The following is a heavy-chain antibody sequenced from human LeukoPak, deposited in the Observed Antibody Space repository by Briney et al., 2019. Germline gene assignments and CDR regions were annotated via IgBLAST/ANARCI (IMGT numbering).Heavy chain of an antibody. J-gene: IGHJ3*02. CDR3: ARGVRSSGYYLNAFDI. CDR1: GGSFSGYY. D-gene: IGHD3-22*01. Sequence: SETLSLTCTVSGGSFSGYYCTWIRQPPGKGLEWIGEINHSGSANYNPSLKSRVTISLDTSKNQFSLKLSSVTAADTAVYYCARGVRSSGYYLNAFDIWGQGTMVTVSS. V-gene: IGHV4-34*01. CDR2: INHSGSA.